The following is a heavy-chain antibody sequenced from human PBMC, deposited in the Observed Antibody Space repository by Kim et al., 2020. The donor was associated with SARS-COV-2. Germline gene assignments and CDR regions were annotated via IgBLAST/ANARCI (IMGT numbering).Heavy chain of an antibody. J-gene: IGHJ6*02. CDR2: IKSKTGGGTA. Sequence: GGSLRLSCAASGFTLTNAYMSWVRQAPGKGLEWVGLIKSKTGGGTANYAAPVKGRFTISRDDSKDTLYLQMNSLKAEDTAVYYCQSFLSATYVVDVWGQGTTHTVSS. V-gene: IGHV3-15*01. D-gene: IGHD3-16*01. CDR3: QSFLSATYVVDV. CDR1: GFTLTNAY.